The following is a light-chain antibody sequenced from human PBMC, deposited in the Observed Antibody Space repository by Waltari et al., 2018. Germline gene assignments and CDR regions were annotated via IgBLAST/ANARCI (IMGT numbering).Light chain of an antibody. J-gene: IGKJ2*03. CDR2: AAT. V-gene: IGKV1-17*01. Sequence: DIQMTQSPSSLSASVGDTVTITCRASQAMSSYLNWFQQKPGKAPKLLIYAATTLQSGVPSRFSGYGSGTDFTLTISSLQPEDFASCYCLQHNSFPYSFGQGTKVEIK. CDR1: QAMSSY. CDR3: LQHNSFPYS.